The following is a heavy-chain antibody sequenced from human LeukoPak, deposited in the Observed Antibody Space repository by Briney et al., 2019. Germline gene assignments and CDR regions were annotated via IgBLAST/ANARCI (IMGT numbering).Heavy chain of an antibody. V-gene: IGHV4-38-2*02. D-gene: IGHD3-9*01. Sequence: WETLSLTCSVSGDSLRNGYYWGFIRQPPGKGLEWIASVYHSGKTYCNPSLKSRVTMPVDTSNNQFSLKLTSVSAADTALYYCARHELRYFDWSTYYFDYWGQGTLVTVSS. CDR1: GDSLRNGYY. CDR2: VYHSGKT. CDR3: ARHELRYFDWSTYYFDY. J-gene: IGHJ4*02.